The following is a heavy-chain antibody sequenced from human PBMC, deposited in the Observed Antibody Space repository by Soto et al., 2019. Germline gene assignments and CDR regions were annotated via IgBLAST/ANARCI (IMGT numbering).Heavy chain of an antibody. V-gene: IGHV4-34*01. D-gene: IGHD4-4*01. Sequence: QVQLQQWGAGVLKPSETLSLTCAVYCGSLSGYYWSWIRQPPGKGLEWIGEINHSGSTNYNPSLKSRVTISLDTSKNQFSLKLTSVTATDTAVYYCARGHSYYPMDVWGQGTMVTVSS. J-gene: IGHJ6*02. CDR3: ARGHSYYPMDV. CDR2: INHSGST. CDR1: CGSLSGYY.